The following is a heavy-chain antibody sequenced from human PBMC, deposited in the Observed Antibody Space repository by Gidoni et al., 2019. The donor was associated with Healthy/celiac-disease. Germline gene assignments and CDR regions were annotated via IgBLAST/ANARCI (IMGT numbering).Heavy chain of an antibody. CDR1: GYSFTSSW. Sequence: EVQLVQSGAEVKKPGESLKISCQGSGYSFTSSWIGWVRQMPGKGLEWMGLLYPGDSDTRYSPSFQGQATISADKSISTSYLQWSSLKASDTAMYYCARQVRYSSSWLWYFDLWGRGTLVTVSS. CDR2: LYPGDSDT. CDR3: ARQVRYSSSWLWYFDL. J-gene: IGHJ2*01. D-gene: IGHD6-13*01. V-gene: IGHV5-51*01.